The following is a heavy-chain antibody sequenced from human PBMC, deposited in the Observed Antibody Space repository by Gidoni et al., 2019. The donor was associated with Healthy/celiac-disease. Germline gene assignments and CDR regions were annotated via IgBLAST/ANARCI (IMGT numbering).Heavy chain of an antibody. J-gene: IGHJ4*02. CDR2: IIPIFGTA. V-gene: IGHV1-69*01. CDR3: ASINGGAVAGPDY. D-gene: IGHD6-19*01. Sequence: QVQLVQSGAEVKKPGSSVKVSCKASGGTFSSYAISWVRQAPGQGLEWMGWIIPIFGTAIYAQKFPGRVTITADESTSTAYMGLGSLRSEDTAVYYCASINGGAVAGPDYWGQGTLVTVSS. CDR1: GGTFSSYA.